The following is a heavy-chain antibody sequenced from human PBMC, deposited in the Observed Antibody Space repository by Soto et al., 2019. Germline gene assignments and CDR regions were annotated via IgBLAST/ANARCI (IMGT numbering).Heavy chain of an antibody. CDR3: ARDKYGDYVNY. CDR2: ISAYNGNT. D-gene: IGHD4-17*01. Sequence: GASVKVSSKASRYTFASYCISWVRQAPGQGLEWMGWISAYNGNTNYAQKLQGRVTMTTDTSTSTAYMELRSLRSDDTAVYYCARDKYGDYVNYWGQGTLVTVSS. J-gene: IGHJ4*02. CDR1: RYTFASYC. V-gene: IGHV1-18*01.